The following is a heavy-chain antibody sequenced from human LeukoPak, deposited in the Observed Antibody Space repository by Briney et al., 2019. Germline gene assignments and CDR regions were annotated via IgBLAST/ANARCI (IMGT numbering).Heavy chain of an antibody. D-gene: IGHD3-9*01. CDR3: ANAGLRYFDWLLRSYYYYMDV. CDR2: ISGSGGST. J-gene: IGHJ6*03. CDR1: GFTFSSYG. Sequence: PGGTLRLSCAASGFTFSSYGMSWVRQAPGKGLEWVSAISGSGGSTYYADSVKGRFTISRDNSKNTLYLQMNSLRAEDTAVYYCANAGLRYFDWLLRSYYYYMDVWGKGTTVTISS. V-gene: IGHV3-23*01.